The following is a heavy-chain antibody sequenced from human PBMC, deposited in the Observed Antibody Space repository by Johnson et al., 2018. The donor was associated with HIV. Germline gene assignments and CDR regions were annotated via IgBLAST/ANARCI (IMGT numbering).Heavy chain of an antibody. CDR2: IKSKTDGGTT. CDR3: TTAVDGAPDAFDI. Sequence: VQLVESGGGVVQPGWSLRLSCAASGFTFSSYWMSWVRQAPGRGLEWVGRIKSKTDGGTTDYAAPVKGRFTISRDDSKNTLYLQMNSLKTEDTAVYYCTTAVDGAPDAFDIWGQGTMVTVSS. D-gene: IGHD4-17*01. J-gene: IGHJ3*02. CDR1: GFTFSSYW. V-gene: IGHV3-15*01.